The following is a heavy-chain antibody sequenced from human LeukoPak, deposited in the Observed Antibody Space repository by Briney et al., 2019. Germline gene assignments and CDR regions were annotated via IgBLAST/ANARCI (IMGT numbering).Heavy chain of an antibody. J-gene: IGHJ4*02. Sequence: GRSLRLSCAASGFTFSSYAIHWVRQAPAKGLEWVAVISYDGSNKYYADSVKGRFTISRDNSKNTLYLQMNSLRAEDTAVYYCARGAQYSSSWSDSDYWGQGTLVTVSS. D-gene: IGHD6-13*01. CDR2: ISYDGSNK. V-gene: IGHV3-30*04. CDR1: GFTFSSYA. CDR3: ARGAQYSSSWSDSDY.